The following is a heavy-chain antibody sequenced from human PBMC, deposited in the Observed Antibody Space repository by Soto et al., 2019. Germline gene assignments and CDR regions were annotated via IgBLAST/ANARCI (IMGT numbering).Heavy chain of an antibody. V-gene: IGHV3-30-3*01. J-gene: IGHJ4*02. CDR1: GVTFGSSA. Sequence: PSGSLRLSCAASGVTFGSSAMPWVRQAPGKGLEWVAVISYDGSNKYYADSVKGRFTISRDNSKNTLYLQMNSLRAEDTAVYYCARVKWLDYWGQGTLVTSPQ. CDR3: ARVKWLDY. D-gene: IGHD5-12*01. CDR2: ISYDGSNK.